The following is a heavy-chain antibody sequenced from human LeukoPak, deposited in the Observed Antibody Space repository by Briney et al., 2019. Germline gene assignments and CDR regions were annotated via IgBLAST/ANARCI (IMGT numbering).Heavy chain of an antibody. CDR1: GYTFTSYD. CDR3: ARGGNWDGDFWSGYYYYYYYMDV. Sequence: ASVEVSCKASGYTFTSYDINWVRQATGQGLEWMGWMNPNSGNTGYAQKFQGRVTITRNTSISTAYMELSSLRSEDTAVYYCARGGNWDGDFWSGYYYYYYYMDVWGKGTTVTVSS. V-gene: IGHV1-8*03. CDR2: MNPNSGNT. D-gene: IGHD3-3*01. J-gene: IGHJ6*03.